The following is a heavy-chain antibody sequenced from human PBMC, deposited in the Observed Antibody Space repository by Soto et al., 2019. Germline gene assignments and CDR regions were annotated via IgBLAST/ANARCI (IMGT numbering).Heavy chain of an antibody. Sequence: PGGSLRLSCAASGFTFSSYWMHWVRQAPGKGLVWVSRINSDGRRIDYVDSVKGRFTISRDNAKNTLYLQMNSLRVEDTAVYYCGRVHTCGSSVDRHFVSWGQGTLVTVSS. D-gene: IGHD2-15*01. J-gene: IGHJ4*02. CDR1: GFTFSSYW. CDR2: INSDGRRI. CDR3: GRVHTCGSSVDRHFVS. V-gene: IGHV3-74*01.